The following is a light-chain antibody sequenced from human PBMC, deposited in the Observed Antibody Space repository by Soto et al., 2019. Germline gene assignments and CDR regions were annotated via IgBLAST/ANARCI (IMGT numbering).Light chain of an antibody. CDR3: QQYYDWPIT. V-gene: IGKV3-15*01. CDR1: QSISSS. Sequence: EIGMTHSPATLSVSPWGIATLSCRASQSISSSLAWYQQKPGQAPRLLIYDASTRATGIPARFSGSGSGTEFTLTISSLQSEDFAVYYCQQYYDWPITFGQGTRLEIK. CDR2: DAS. J-gene: IGKJ5*01.